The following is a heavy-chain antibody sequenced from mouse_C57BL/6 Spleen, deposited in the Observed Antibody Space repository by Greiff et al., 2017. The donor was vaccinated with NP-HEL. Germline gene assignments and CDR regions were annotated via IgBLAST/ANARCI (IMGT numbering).Heavy chain of an antibody. J-gene: IGHJ3*01. Sequence: DVQLQESGPGLVKPSQSLSLTCSVTGYSITSGYYWNWLRQFPGNKLEWMGYISYDGSNNYNPSLKNRISITRDTSKNQFFLKLNSVTTEDTATYYCATSYYSNYVGAYWGQGTLVTVSA. CDR1: GYSITSGYY. CDR2: ISYDGSN. V-gene: IGHV3-6*01. CDR3: ATSYYSNYVGAY. D-gene: IGHD2-5*01.